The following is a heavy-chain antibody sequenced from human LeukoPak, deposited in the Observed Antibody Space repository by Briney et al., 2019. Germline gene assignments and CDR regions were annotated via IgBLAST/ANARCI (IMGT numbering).Heavy chain of an antibody. V-gene: IGHV3-13*01. CDR3: VRGALPGDNWYFDL. CDR1: GFPFSAYD. CDR2: FGSAGDT. Sequence: QPGGSLRLSCATSGFPFSAYDMHWVRQAPGKGLEWVSAFGSAGDTYYPGAVKGRFTIPRDYATDSLYLQMNSLRAGDTAVYFCVRGALPGDNWYFDLWGRGTLVTVSS. J-gene: IGHJ2*01.